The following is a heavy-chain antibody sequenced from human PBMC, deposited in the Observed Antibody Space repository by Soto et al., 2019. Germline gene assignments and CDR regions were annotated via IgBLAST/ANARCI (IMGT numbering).Heavy chain of an antibody. CDR3: ASTSIWYDSNARYAFDI. J-gene: IGHJ3*02. Sequence: GASVKVSCKASGYTFTGYYMHWVRQAPGQGLEWMGWINPNSGGTNYAQKFHGWVTMTRDTSISTAYMELSRLRSDDTAVYYCASTSIWYDSNARYAFDIRRQGTIDTGSS. CDR1: GYTFTGYY. CDR2: INPNSGGT. V-gene: IGHV1-2*04. D-gene: IGHD3-22*01.